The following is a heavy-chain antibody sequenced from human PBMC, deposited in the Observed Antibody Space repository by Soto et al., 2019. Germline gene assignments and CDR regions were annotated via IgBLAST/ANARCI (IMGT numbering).Heavy chain of an antibody. CDR3: AREGHYDILTGYEYYYYYYMDV. Sequence: GASVKVSCKASGYTFTSYGISWVRQAPGQGLEWMGWISAYNGNTNYAQKLQGRVTMTTDTSTSTAYMELRSLRSDDTAVYYCAREGHYDILTGYEYYYYYYMDVWGKGTLVTVSS. V-gene: IGHV1-18*01. CDR1: GYTFTSYG. J-gene: IGHJ6*03. D-gene: IGHD3-9*01. CDR2: ISAYNGNT.